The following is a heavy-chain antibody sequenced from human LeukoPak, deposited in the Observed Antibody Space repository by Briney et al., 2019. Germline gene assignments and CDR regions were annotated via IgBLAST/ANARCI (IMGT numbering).Heavy chain of an antibody. Sequence: GGSLRLSCAASGFTFSSYGMHWVRQAPGKGLEWVAVISYDGSNKYYADSVKGRFTISKDNSKNTLYLQMNSLRAEDTAVYYCARGDSSSSSAEYFRHWGQGTLVAVSS. CDR1: GFTFSSYG. CDR2: ISYDGSNK. D-gene: IGHD6-13*01. J-gene: IGHJ1*01. V-gene: IGHV3-30*03. CDR3: ARGDSSSSSAEYFRH.